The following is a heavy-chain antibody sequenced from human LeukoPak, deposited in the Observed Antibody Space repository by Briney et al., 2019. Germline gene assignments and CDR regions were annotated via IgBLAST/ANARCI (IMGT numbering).Heavy chain of an antibody. CDR2: ISIGNTYI. D-gene: IGHD6-6*01. J-gene: IGHJ3*02. V-gene: IGHV3-21*04. CDR1: GFTFSRYS. Sequence: GGSLRLSCAASGFTFSRYSMNWVRQAPGKGLEWVSSISIGNTYIYYADSVKGRFTISRDNAKNSLYLQMNSLRAEDMALYYCAKGLGAARGTNAFDIWGQGTMVTVSS. CDR3: AKGLGAARGTNAFDI.